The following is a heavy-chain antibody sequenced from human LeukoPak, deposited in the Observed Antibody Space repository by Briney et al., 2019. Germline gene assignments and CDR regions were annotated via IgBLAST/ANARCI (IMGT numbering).Heavy chain of an antibody. CDR1: DGSITNYD. V-gene: IGHV4-59*01. Sequence: MASETLSLTCTVSDGSITNYDWSWVRQTPGKGLEFIGYVHYSGTANYNPSLRSRVTISIDTSKKHFFLKLKSVTAADTAVYYCARGYGDFRVEGRYFYSWGQGTLVTVSS. CDR2: VHYSGTA. D-gene: IGHD4-17*01. CDR3: ARGYGDFRVEGRYFYS. J-gene: IGHJ4*02.